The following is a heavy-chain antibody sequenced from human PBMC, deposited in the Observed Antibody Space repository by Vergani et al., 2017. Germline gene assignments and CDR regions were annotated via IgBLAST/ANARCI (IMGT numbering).Heavy chain of an antibody. J-gene: IGHJ6*02. CDR2: TYYSGAT. CDR3: ARDNGDLYYGMDV. V-gene: IGHV4-59*01. Sequence: QVQLQESGPGLVKPSETLSLICTVSGASINDYYWGWIRQPPGKGLEWIGYTYYSGATSYNPSLKSRVTISIDKSRKNFSLKVKPVTAADTATYFCARDNGDLYYGMDVWGQGTTVTVSS. CDR1: GASINDYY. D-gene: IGHD2-8*01.